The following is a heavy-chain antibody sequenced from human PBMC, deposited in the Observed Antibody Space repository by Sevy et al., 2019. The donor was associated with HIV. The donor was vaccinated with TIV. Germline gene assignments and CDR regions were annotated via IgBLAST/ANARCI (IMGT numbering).Heavy chain of an antibody. D-gene: IGHD6-6*01. Sequence: GGSLRLSCAASGFIFNDHAMHWVRQAQGKGLEWVSGISWNSDSVGYADSVKGRFTISRDNAKNSLYLHMNSLRPEDTALYYCVKDISSGPARPGDYWGQRTLVTVSS. CDR3: VKDISSGPARPGDY. V-gene: IGHV3-9*01. CDR2: ISWNSDSV. J-gene: IGHJ4*02. CDR1: GFIFNDHA.